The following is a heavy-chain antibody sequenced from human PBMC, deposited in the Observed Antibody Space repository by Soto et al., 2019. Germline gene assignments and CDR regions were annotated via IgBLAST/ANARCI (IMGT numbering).Heavy chain of an antibody. CDR3: GRPKANSRALLDY. Sequence: GESLKISCKGSGYRFSNYWIAWVRQMPGKGLEWMGITYPSDSDTRYSPSFQGQVTFSADKSVGTAFLQWTSLKASDTAMYYCGRPKANSRALLDYWGRGTLVTASS. CDR2: TYPSDSDT. CDR1: GYRFSNYW. V-gene: IGHV5-51*01. D-gene: IGHD1-1*01. J-gene: IGHJ4*02.